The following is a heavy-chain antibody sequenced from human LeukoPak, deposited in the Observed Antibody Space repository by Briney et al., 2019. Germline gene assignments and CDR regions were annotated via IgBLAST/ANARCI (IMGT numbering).Heavy chain of an antibody. J-gene: IGHJ4*02. CDR3: ATLQRHEHPYGSGSYYHDY. Sequence: SEALSLTCTVSGGSISSSSYYWGWIRQPQGKGLEWMGSIYYIGSTYYNPSLKSRVTISVDTSKNQFSLKLSSVTAADTAVYYCATLQRHEHPYGSGSYYHDYWGQGTLVTVSS. CDR2: IYYIGST. D-gene: IGHD3-10*01. CDR1: GGSISSSSYY. V-gene: IGHV4-39*01.